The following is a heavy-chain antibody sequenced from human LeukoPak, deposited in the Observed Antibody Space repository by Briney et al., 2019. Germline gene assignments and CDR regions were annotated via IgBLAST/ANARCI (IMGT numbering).Heavy chain of an antibody. CDR1: GGSFSGYY. D-gene: IGHD3/OR15-3a*01. Sequence: PSETLSLTCAVYGGSFSGYYWSWIRQPPGKGLEWIGEINHSGSTNYNPSLKSRVTISVDTSKNQFSLKLSSVTAADTAVYYCARASLILKGPQKLYYFDYWGQGTLVTVSS. J-gene: IGHJ4*02. CDR3: ARASLILKGPQKLYYFDY. CDR2: INHSGST. V-gene: IGHV4-34*01.